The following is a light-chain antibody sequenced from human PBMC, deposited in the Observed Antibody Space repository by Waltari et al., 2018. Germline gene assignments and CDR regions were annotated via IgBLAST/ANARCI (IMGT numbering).Light chain of an antibody. CDR3: NSRDSSGNHVV. V-gene: IGLV3-19*01. Sequence: SSELTQDPAVSVALGQTVRITCQGDSLRSYYASWYQQKPGQAPLLFIYDINSRPSGIPNRFSGSSSGNTASLTITGAQAEDEADYYCNSRDSSGNHVVFGGGTTLTVL. CDR1: SLRSYY. CDR2: DIN. J-gene: IGLJ2*01.